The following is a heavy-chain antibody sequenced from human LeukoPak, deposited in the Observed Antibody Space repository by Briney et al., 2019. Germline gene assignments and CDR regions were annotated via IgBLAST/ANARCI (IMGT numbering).Heavy chain of an antibody. CDR2: ISAYNGNT. CDR3: ARDAFDI. V-gene: IGHV1-18*01. Sequence: ASVKVSCKTSGYTFTSCGISWVRQAPGQGLEWMGWISAYNGNTRYAQKVQGRLTVTKDTSTTTVYMEPRGLRSDDTAVYYCARDAFDIWGQGTMVTVSS. J-gene: IGHJ3*02. CDR1: GYTFTSCG.